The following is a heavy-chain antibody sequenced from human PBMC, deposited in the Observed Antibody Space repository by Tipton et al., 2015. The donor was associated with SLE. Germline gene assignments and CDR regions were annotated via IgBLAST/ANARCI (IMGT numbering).Heavy chain of an antibody. V-gene: IGHV4-31*03. CDR1: GGSISSGGYY. J-gene: IGHJ5*02. CDR2: IYYSGST. Sequence: TLSLTCTVSGGSISSGGYYWSWIRQHPGKGLEWIGYIYYSGSTYYNPSLKSRVTISVDTSKNQFSLKLSSVTAADTAVYYCARGRDIVVVPASWFEPWGQGTLVPVSS. CDR3: ARGRDIVVVPASWFEP. D-gene: IGHD2-2*01.